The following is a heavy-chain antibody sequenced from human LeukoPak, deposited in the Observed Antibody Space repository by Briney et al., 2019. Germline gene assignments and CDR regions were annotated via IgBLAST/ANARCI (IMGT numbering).Heavy chain of an antibody. Sequence: TVGSLRLSCAASGFTFDGYGMYWVRQAPGKGLECISGITWNSDDMAYADSVKGRFTISRDNAKNCLYLQMNSLRVEDTALYYCTKVTDWRTGFDYWGQGTLVTVSS. J-gene: IGHJ4*02. CDR2: ITWNSDDM. D-gene: IGHD3-9*01. V-gene: IGHV3-9*01. CDR1: GFTFDGYG. CDR3: TKVTDWRTGFDY.